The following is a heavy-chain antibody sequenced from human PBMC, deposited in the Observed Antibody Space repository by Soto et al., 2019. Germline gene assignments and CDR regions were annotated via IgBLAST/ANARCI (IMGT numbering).Heavy chain of an antibody. CDR2: IYWDDDK. CDR1: GFSLSTRGVG. V-gene: IGHV2-5*02. D-gene: IGHD6-19*01. CDR3: AHDSTDWYGMDV. J-gene: IGHJ6*02. Sequence: QITLKESGPTLVKPTQTLTLTCTFSGFSLSTRGVGVAWIRQPPGKALEWLALIYWDDDKRYSPSLKSRLTITKHTSKNQVVLAMTNMDPVDTATYYCAHDSTDWYGMDVWGQGTTVTVSS.